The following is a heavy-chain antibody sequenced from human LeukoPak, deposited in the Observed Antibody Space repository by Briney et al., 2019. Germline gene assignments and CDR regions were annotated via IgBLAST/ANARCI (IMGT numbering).Heavy chain of an antibody. Sequence: SETLSLTCTVSGGSLSPYYWTRIRQPPGKGLEWIGDIYHTGVSDYKHSLKSRLTISLDGPRSEFSMSLRSVTAADAAVYYCARLRAYTTTHQYFFDYWGQGALVTVSS. CDR3: ARLRAYTTTHQYFFDY. CDR1: GGSLSPYY. V-gene: IGHV4-59*08. CDR2: IYHTGVS. J-gene: IGHJ4*02. D-gene: IGHD3-16*01.